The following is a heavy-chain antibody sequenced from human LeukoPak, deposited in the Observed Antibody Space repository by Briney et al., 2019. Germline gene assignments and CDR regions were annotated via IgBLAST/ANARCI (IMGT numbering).Heavy chain of an antibody. D-gene: IGHD5-18*01. CDR1: GGSISSGGYS. CDR3: ARGGGIQLWYSYYFDY. J-gene: IGHJ4*02. CDR2: IYHSGST. Sequence: SETLSLTCAVSGGSISSGGYSWSWIRQPSGKGLEWIGYIYHSGSTYYNPSLKSRVTISVDRSKNQFSLKLSSVTAADTAVYYCARGGGIQLWYSYYFDYWGQGTLVTVSS. V-gene: IGHV4-30-2*01.